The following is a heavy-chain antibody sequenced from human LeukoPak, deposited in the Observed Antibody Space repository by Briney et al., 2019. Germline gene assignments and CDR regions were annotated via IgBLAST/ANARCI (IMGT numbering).Heavy chain of an antibody. J-gene: IGHJ6*03. Sequence: SGGSLRLSCAASGFTFSSSAMTWVRQAPGKGLEWVANVNQGGTGKYYVDSVKGRFTISRDNAENSLYLQMNSLRAEDTAVYYCAREHYFYHMDGWGEGTTVTVSS. V-gene: IGHV3-7*01. CDR1: GFTFSSSA. CDR2: VNQGGTGK. CDR3: AREHYFYHMDG.